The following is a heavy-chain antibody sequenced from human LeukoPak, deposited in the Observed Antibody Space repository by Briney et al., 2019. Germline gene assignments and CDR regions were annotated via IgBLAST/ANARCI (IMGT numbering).Heavy chain of an antibody. J-gene: IGHJ4*02. CDR1: GFTFSSYG. Sequence: GGSLRLSCAASGFTFSSYGMHWVRQAPGKGLEWVAFIRYDGSNKYYADSVKGRFTISRDNSKNTLYLQMNSLRAEDTAVYYCARGQTQISDYWGQGTLVTVSS. D-gene: IGHD3-3*01. V-gene: IGHV3-30*02. CDR2: IRYDGSNK. CDR3: ARGQTQISDY.